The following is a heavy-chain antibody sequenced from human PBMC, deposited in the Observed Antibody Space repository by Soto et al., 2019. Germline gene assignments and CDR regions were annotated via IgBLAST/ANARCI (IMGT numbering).Heavy chain of an antibody. V-gene: IGHV3-33*01. J-gene: IGHJ4*02. D-gene: IGHD3-22*01. CDR3: ARDYYYDSSGLTDY. CDR2: IWYDGGTK. CDR1: GFTFSSHG. Sequence: GGSLRLSCAASGFTFSSHGMHWVRQAPGKGLEWVAVIWYDGGTKYYADSVKGRFTVSRDNSRNTLYLQMNSLRAEDTALYYCARDYYYDSSGLTDYWGQGTLVTDSS.